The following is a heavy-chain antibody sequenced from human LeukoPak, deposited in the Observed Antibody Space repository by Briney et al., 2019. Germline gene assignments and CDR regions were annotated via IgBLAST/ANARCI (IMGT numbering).Heavy chain of an antibody. CDR1: GGTFSSYA. D-gene: IGHD3-22*01. CDR2: IIPIFGTA. Sequence: ASVKVSCKASGGTFSSYAISWVRQAPGQRLEWMGGIIPIFGTANYAQKFQGRVTITTDESTSTAYMELSSLRSEDTAVYYCAREKGQYYYDSSGYREDWFDPWGQGTLVTVSS. CDR3: AREKGQYYYDSSGYREDWFDP. J-gene: IGHJ5*02. V-gene: IGHV1-69*05.